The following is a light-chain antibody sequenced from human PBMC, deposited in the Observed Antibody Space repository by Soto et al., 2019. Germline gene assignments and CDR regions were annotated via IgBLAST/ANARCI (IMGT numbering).Light chain of an antibody. V-gene: IGKV3-11*01. CDR3: QQRSNWPIT. Sequence: TQSPSTLSASVGDRVTITCRASQSVSSYLAWYQQKPGQAPRLLIYDASNRATGIPARFSGSGSGTDFTLTISSLEPEDFAVYYCQQRSNWPITFGQGT. CDR1: QSVSSY. CDR2: DAS. J-gene: IGKJ5*01.